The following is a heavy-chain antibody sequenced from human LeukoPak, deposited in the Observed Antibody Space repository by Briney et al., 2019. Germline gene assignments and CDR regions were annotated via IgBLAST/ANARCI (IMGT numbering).Heavy chain of an antibody. D-gene: IGHD2-2*01. Sequence: ASVKVSCKASGYTFTSYGISWVRQAPGQGLEWMGWISAYNGNTSYAQELQGRVTMTTDTSTSTAYMELRSLRSDDTAVYYCARDPRYCSSTSCSKNNWFDPWGQGTLVTVSS. CDR2: ISAYNGNT. V-gene: IGHV1-18*01. J-gene: IGHJ5*02. CDR3: ARDPRYCSSTSCSKNNWFDP. CDR1: GYTFTSYG.